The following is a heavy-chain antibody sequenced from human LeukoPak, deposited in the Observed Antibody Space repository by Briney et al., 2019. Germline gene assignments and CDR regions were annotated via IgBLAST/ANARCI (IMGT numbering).Heavy chain of an antibody. Sequence: GGSLRLSCAASGFSFSDYAVSWVRQAPGKGLEWVSTINGGGGSTYYADSVKGRFTISRDSSKNTLYLQLNSLRAEDTAIYYCAKAFHLDYDILTGYYPFDYWSQGTRVTVSS. V-gene: IGHV3-23*01. CDR3: AKAFHLDYDILTGYYPFDY. J-gene: IGHJ4*02. D-gene: IGHD3-9*01. CDR2: INGGGGST. CDR1: GFSFSDYA.